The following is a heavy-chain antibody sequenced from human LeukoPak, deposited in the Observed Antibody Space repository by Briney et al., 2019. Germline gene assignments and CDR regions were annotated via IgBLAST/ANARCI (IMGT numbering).Heavy chain of an antibody. CDR1: GITFSTYW. CDR3: VRGSLEPVDF. V-gene: IGHV3-74*01. J-gene: IGHJ4*02. CDR2: INTDGRST. Sequence: GGSLRLSCAVSGITFSTYWMHWVRQAPGEGRVWVSRINTDGRSTSYADSVKGRFTISRDNAKNTLYLQMSSLRADDTAVYYCVRGSLEPVDFWGQGTLVTVSS. D-gene: IGHD1-1*01.